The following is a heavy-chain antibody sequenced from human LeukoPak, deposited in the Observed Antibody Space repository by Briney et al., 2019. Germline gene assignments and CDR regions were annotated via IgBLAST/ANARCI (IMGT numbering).Heavy chain of an antibody. CDR1: GGSFSGYY. CDR2: INHSGRT. J-gene: IGHJ4*02. V-gene: IGHV4-34*01. D-gene: IGHD1-26*01. Sequence: SETLSLTCAVHGGSFSGYYWSWIRQPPGKGLEWIGEINHSGRTNYNPSLKSRVTISVDTSKNQFSLKLSSVTAADTAVYYCARGGDSGSYFDYSGQGTLVTVSS. CDR3: ARGGDSGSYFDY.